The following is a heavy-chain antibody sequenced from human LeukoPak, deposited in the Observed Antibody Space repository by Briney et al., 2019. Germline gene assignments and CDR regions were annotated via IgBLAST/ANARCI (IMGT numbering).Heavy chain of an antibody. J-gene: IGHJ4*02. V-gene: IGHV2-5*02. Sequence: SGPTLVKPTQTLTLTCTFSGFSLTTSGVGVGWIRQPPRKALEWLALIYWDDDKRYSPSLKSRLTITQDTSNNQVVLTMTNMDPVDTATYYCARCIWFGELWAFDYWGQGALVTVSS. CDR2: IYWDDDK. CDR3: ARCIWFGELWAFDY. D-gene: IGHD3-10*01. CDR1: GFSLTTSGVG.